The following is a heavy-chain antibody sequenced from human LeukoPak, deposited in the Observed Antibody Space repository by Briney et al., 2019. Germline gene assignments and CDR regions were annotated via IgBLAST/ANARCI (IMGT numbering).Heavy chain of an antibody. V-gene: IGHV1-8*01. J-gene: IGHJ4*02. D-gene: IGHD6-19*01. CDR1: GYTFTIYD. Sequence: ASVKVSCKASGYTFTIYDINWVRQAPGQGLEWMGWMNPNSGNTGYAQKFQGRVTMTRNTSISTAYMELSSLRSEDTAVYYCARAIAVAGVFDYWGQGTLVTVSS. CDR3: ARAIAVAGVFDY. CDR2: MNPNSGNT.